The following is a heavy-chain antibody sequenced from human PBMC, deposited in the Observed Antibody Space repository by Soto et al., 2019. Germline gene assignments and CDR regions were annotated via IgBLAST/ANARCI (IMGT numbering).Heavy chain of an antibody. CDR2: IYYSGST. V-gene: IGHV4-31*03. J-gene: IGHJ6*02. CDR3: ARVCGGDCHYGMDV. CDR1: GGSISSRGYY. Sequence: QVQLQESGPGLVKPSQTLSLTCTVSGGSISSRGYYWTWIRQHPGKGLEWIGYIYYSGSTYYNPSLKSRVTMSVDTSKIQFSLKLSSVTAADTAVYYCARVCGGDCHYGMDVWGQGTTVTVSS. D-gene: IGHD2-21*02.